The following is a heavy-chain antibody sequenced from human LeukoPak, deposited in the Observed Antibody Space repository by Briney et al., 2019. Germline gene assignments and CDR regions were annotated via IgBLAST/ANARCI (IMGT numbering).Heavy chain of an antibody. CDR3: ARGAGWWDY. J-gene: IGHJ4*02. Sequence: SETLSLTCTVSGGPISSHYWSWIRQPPGEGLEWIGYISYSGRINYNPSLKSRVTLSLDTSKNQFSLTLTSVTAADTAVYYCARGAGWWDYWGQGTLVTVSS. D-gene: IGHD2-15*01. V-gene: IGHV4-59*11. CDR1: GGPISSHY. CDR2: ISYSGRI.